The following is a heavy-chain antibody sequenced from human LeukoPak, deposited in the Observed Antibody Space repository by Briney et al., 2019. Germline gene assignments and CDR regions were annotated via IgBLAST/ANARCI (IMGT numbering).Heavy chain of an antibody. CDR1: GGSISSYY. V-gene: IGHV4-4*09. CDR3: ASRSYYTYFDY. J-gene: IGHJ4*02. D-gene: IGHD1-26*01. CDR2: IYTSGST. Sequence: ETLSLTCTVSGGSISSYYWSWIRQPPGKGLEWIGYIYTSGSTNYNPSLKSRVTISVDTSKNQFSLKLSSVTAADTAVYYCASRSYYTYFDYWGQGTLVTVSS.